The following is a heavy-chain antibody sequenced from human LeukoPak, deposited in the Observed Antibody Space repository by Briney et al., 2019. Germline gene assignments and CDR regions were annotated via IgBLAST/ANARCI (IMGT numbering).Heavy chain of an antibody. D-gene: IGHD3-22*01. CDR2: ISAYNGNT. CDR1: GYTFTSYG. Sequence: ASVKVSCKASGYTFTSYGISWVRQAPGQGLEWMGWISAYNGNTNYAQKLQGRVTMTTDTSTSTAYMELRSLRSDDTAVYYCARDSFYDSRGYLFDYWGQGTLVTVSS. J-gene: IGHJ4*02. V-gene: IGHV1-18*01. CDR3: ARDSFYDSRGYLFDY.